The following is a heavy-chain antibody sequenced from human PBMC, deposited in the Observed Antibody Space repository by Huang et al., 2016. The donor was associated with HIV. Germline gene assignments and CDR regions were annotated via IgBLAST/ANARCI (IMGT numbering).Heavy chain of an antibody. J-gene: IGHJ5*02. D-gene: IGHD3-10*01. V-gene: IGHV4-34*01. Sequence: KGLQWIGEVNDGGDINYTPSLESRVTSSVDTSRNQVSLTLTSMTAADTATYYCARRFRVAATRKWFDPWGQGTLVIVSS. CDR3: ARRFRVAATRKWFDP. CDR2: VNDGGDI.